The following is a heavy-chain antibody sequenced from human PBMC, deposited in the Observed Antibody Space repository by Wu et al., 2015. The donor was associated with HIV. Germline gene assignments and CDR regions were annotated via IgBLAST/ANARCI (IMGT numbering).Heavy chain of an antibody. J-gene: IGHJ2*01. D-gene: IGHD6-13*01. CDR2: ISAYNGNT. CDR1: AYTFSSYA. Sequence: QVQLVQSGAEVKKPGASVKVSCKASAYTFSSYAINWVRQAPGQGLEWMGWISAYNGNTNYAQKLQGRVYMTTDTSTSTAYMELRSLRSDDTAVYYCARDREDSSSWNGYFDLVGPWHPGHCLL. V-gene: IGHV1-18*01. CDR3: ARDREDSSSWNGYFDL.